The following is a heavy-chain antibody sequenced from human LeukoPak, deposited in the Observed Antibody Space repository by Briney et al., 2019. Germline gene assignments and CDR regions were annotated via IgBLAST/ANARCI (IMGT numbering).Heavy chain of an antibody. CDR3: AREGISTSWFDP. CDR2: IYYSGST. Sequence: PSETLSLTCTVSGGSISSGDYYWSWIRQPPGKGLEWIGYIYYSGSTYYNPSLKSRVTISVDTSKNQFSLKLSSVTAADTAVYYCAREGISTSWFDPWGQGTLVTVSS. J-gene: IGHJ5*02. V-gene: IGHV4-30-4*02. CDR1: GGSISSGDYY.